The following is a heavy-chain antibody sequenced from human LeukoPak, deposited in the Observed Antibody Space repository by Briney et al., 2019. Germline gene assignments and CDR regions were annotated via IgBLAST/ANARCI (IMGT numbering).Heavy chain of an antibody. V-gene: IGHV3-23*01. CDR2: ISGSGGST. D-gene: IGHD4-17*01. J-gene: IGHJ4*02. Sequence: GGSLRLSCAASGFTFSSYAMSWVRQAPGKGLEWVSAISGSGGSTYYADSVRGRFTISRDNSKNTLYLQMNSLRAEDTAVYYCAKWGVALYGDYAGGLRYWGQGTLVTVSS. CDR1: GFTFSSYA. CDR3: AKWGVALYGDYAGGLRY.